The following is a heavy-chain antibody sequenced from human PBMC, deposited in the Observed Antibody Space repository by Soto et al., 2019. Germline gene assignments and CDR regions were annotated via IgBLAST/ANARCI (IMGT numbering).Heavy chain of an antibody. CDR2: ISWNRGSI. Sequence: EVQLVESGGGLVQPGRSLRLSCAASGFTFDDYAMHWVRQAPGKGLVWVSGISWNRGSIGYADSVKGRFTISRDNAKNSLYLQMNSLRAEDTALYYCAKGSRIAAAGKIDYWGQGTLVTVSS. J-gene: IGHJ4*02. CDR1: GFTFDDYA. V-gene: IGHV3-9*01. D-gene: IGHD6-13*01. CDR3: AKGSRIAAAGKIDY.